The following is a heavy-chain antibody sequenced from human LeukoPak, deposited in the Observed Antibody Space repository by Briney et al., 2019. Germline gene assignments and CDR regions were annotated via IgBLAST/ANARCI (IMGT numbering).Heavy chain of an antibody. CDR2: ISYDGSNK. J-gene: IGHJ4*02. V-gene: IGHV3-30*01. D-gene: IGHD2-8*01. Sequence: GGSLRLSCAASGFTFSSYAMHWVRQAPGKGLEWVAVISYDGSNKYYADSVKGRFTISRDNSENTLYLQMNSLRAEDTAVYYCARGPGKYCTNGVCYSDYWGQGTLVTVSS. CDR3: ARGPGKYCTNGVCYSDY. CDR1: GFTFSSYA.